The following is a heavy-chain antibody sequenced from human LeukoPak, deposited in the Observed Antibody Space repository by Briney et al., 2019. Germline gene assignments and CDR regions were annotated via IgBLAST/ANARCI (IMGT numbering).Heavy chain of an antibody. D-gene: IGHD6-13*01. CDR2: ISSSSSTI. CDR3: ARVRIAAAGNREGFDP. V-gene: IGHV3-48*04. Sequence: GGSLRLSCAASGFTFSSYSMNWVRQAPGKGLGWVSYISSSSSTIYYADSVKGRFTISRDNAKNSLYLQMNSLRAEDTAVYYCARVRIAAAGNREGFDPWGQGTLVTVSS. CDR1: GFTFSSYS. J-gene: IGHJ5*02.